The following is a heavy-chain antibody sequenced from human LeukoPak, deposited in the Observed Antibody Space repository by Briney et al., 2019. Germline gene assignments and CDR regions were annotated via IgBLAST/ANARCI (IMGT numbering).Heavy chain of an antibody. V-gene: IGHV3-23*01. Sequence: GGSLRLSCAASGFTFSSYGMSWVRQAPGKGLEWVSAISGSGGSTYYADSVKGRFTISRDNSKNTLYLQMNSLRAEDTAVYYCAKGLLHYYDSSGYPSSFDYWGQGTLVTVSS. J-gene: IGHJ4*02. D-gene: IGHD3-22*01. CDR3: AKGLLHYYDSSGYPSSFDY. CDR1: GFTFSSYG. CDR2: ISGSGGST.